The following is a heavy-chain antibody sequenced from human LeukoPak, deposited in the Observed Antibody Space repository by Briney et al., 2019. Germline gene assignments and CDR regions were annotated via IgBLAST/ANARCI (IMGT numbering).Heavy chain of an antibody. J-gene: IGHJ4*02. CDR2: IYYSGSA. CDR3: ARNMETTMELLDY. CDR1: GFFISSYY. D-gene: IGHD5-18*01. Sequence: PSETLSLTCTVSGFFISSYYWSWIRQPPGKGLEWIGYIYYSGSANYNASLKSRVTMTVDTSKNHLSLKLSSVTAADTAVYYCARNMETTMELLDYWGQGTLVTVSS. V-gene: IGHV4-59*12.